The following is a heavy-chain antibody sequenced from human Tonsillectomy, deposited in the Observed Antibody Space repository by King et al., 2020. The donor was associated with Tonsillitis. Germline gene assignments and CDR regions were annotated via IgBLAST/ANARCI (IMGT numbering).Heavy chain of an antibody. V-gene: IGHV3-23*03. CDR1: GFTFSSYA. CDR2: IYSGGSST. D-gene: IGHD2-15*01. Sequence: VQLVESGGGLVQPGGSLRLSCAASGFTFSSYAMSWVRQAPGKGLEWVSVIYSGGSSTYYADSVKGRFTISRDNSKNTLYLQMNSLRAEDTAVYYCAKGFLYCGGGSCYPITDWYFDLWGRGTMVTVSS. J-gene: IGHJ2*01. CDR3: AKGFLYCGGGSCYPITDWYFDL.